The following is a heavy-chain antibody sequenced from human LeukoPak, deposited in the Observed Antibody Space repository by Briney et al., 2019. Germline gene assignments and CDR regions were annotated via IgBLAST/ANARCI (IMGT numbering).Heavy chain of an antibody. CDR1: GFTFSSYA. Sequence: PGGSLRLSCAASGFTFSSYAMHWVRQAPGKGLEYVSAISSNGGSTYYANSVKGRFTISRDNSKNTLYLQMGSLRAEDMAVYYCTRLSYGSGSYYNFYFDYWGQGTLVTVSA. CDR2: ISSNGGST. CDR3: TRLSYGSGSYYNFYFDY. V-gene: IGHV3-64*01. J-gene: IGHJ4*02. D-gene: IGHD3-10*01.